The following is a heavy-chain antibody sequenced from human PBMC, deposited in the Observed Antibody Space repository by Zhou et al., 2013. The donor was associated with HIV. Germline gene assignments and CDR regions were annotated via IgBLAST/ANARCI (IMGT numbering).Heavy chain of an antibody. Sequence: QVQLVQSGAEVKPPGASVKVSCKVFGYTLADLAIHWVRQAPGQGLEWMGWISSYRGHTDYAQKVQGRVSVTTDSSTNTAYMELRSLRSDDTAVYFCARGLSARWVGGGFFYMDVWGKGTTVTVS. V-gene: IGHV1-18*01. CDR1: GYTLADLA. CDR2: ISSYRGHT. J-gene: IGHJ6*03. D-gene: IGHD6-25*01. CDR3: ARGLSARWVGGGFFYMDV.